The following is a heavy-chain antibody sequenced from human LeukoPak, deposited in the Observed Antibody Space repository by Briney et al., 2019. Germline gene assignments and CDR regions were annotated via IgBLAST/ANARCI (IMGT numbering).Heavy chain of an antibody. CDR2: ISSSSSYI. CDR3: AREPMARSSCYDY. V-gene: IGHV3-21*01. Sequence: GGSLRLPCAASAFPFSSYSMNWVRQAPGKGLEWVSSISSSSSYIYYADSVKGRFTISRDNAKNSLYLQMNSLRAEDTAVYYCAREPMARSSCYDYWGQGTLVTVSS. D-gene: IGHD2-2*01. CDR1: AFPFSSYS. J-gene: IGHJ4*02.